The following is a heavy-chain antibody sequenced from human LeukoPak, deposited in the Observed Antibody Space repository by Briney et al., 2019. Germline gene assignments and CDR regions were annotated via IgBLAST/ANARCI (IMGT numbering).Heavy chain of an antibody. CDR1: GFTFSSYW. D-gene: IGHD7-27*01. J-gene: IGHJ4*02. V-gene: IGHV3-7*01. CDR3: ARDLNWETY. Sequence: PGGSLRLSCVGSGFTFSSYWMTWVRQAPGKGLEWVDNIKTDGSQIYYVDSVKGRFTISRDNAKNSLYLQMNSLRAEDTAVYYGARDLNWETYWGQGTLVSVSS. CDR2: IKTDGSQI.